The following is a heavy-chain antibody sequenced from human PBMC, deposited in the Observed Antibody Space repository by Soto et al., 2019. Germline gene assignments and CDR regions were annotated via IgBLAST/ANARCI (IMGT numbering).Heavy chain of an antibody. J-gene: IGHJ4*01. CDR2: VSADGSKT. D-gene: IGHD1-1*01. Sequence: QVQLVESGGGVVQPEKSLRLSCVDSGFTFSVYGMHWLRQAPGKGLQWVAFVSADGSKTNYADFAEGRFSISRDTSTNTLYLQMNRLKLEDTAIYYCAKDHHAGSAVTTRTFDSWGHGTRVTVSS. CDR1: GFTFSVYG. V-gene: IGHV3-30*18. CDR3: AKDHHAGSAVTTRTFDS.